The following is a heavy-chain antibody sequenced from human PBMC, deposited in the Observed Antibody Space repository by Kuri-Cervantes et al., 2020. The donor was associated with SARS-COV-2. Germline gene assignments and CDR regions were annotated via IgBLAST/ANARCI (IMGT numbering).Heavy chain of an antibody. CDR2: ISAYNGNT. D-gene: IGHD2-8*01. CDR3: AGDKSCTNGVCPYYYGMDV. Sequence: GGSLRLSCKASGYTFTSYGISWVRQAPGQGLEWMGWISAYNGNTNYAQKLQGRVTMTTDTSTSTAYMELRSLRSDDTAVYYCAGDKSCTNGVCPYYYGMDVWGQGTTVTVSS. V-gene: IGHV1-18*01. J-gene: IGHJ6*02. CDR1: GYTFTSYG.